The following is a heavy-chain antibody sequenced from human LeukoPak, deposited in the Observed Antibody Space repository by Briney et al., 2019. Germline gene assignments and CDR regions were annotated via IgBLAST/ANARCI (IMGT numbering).Heavy chain of an antibody. CDR2: FDPEDGET. Sequence: ASVTVSFTVSGYTLTELSMHWVRQAPGKGIEWMGRFDPEDGETIYAQKFQGRVTMTEDTSTNTAYMELSSLRSEDTAVYYCATQQLVRFVLRFQHWGQGTLVTVSS. D-gene: IGHD6-13*01. V-gene: IGHV1-24*01. CDR1: GYTLTELS. CDR3: ATQQLVRFVLRFQH. J-gene: IGHJ1*01.